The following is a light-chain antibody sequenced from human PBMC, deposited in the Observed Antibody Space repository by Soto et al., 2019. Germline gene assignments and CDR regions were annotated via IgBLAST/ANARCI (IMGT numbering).Light chain of an antibody. V-gene: IGKV1-39*01. Sequence: DIQMTHSPSTLSASVLYMVTITFRTSQPISDYLNWYQQKPGKAPSLLIYTASNLQTGVPSRFSGSGSGTPFALTVNSLQPEDFATYYCQKSYNTPRKFGQGTKVDIK. CDR2: TAS. J-gene: IGKJ1*01. CDR3: QKSYNTPRK. CDR1: QPISDY.